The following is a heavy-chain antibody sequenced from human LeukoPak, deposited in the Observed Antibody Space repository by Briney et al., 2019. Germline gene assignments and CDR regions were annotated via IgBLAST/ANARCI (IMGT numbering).Heavy chain of an antibody. Sequence: SETLSLTCTVSGGSISSSSYYWGWIRQPPGKGLEWIGSIYYSGSTYYNPSLKSRVTISVDTSKNQFSLKLSSMTAADTAVYYCARPIDDYYDSSGYGRDAFDIWGQGTTVTVSS. CDR1: GGSISSSSYY. J-gene: IGHJ3*02. CDR3: ARPIDDYYDSSGYGRDAFDI. D-gene: IGHD3-22*01. CDR2: IYYSGST. V-gene: IGHV4-39*01.